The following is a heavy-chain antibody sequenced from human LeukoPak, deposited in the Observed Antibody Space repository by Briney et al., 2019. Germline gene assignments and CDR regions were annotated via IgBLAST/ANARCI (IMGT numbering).Heavy chain of an antibody. CDR3: AREGYWRAFDI. D-gene: IGHD2-15*01. V-gene: IGHV3-7*01. J-gene: IGHJ3*02. Sequence: GGSLRLSCTASGFTFSNNWMSWVRQAPGKGLEWVANIKQDGSEKYYVDSVKGRFTISRDNAKNSLYLQMNSLRAEDTAVYYCAREGYWRAFDIWGQGTMVTVSS. CDR2: IKQDGSEK. CDR1: GFTFSNNW.